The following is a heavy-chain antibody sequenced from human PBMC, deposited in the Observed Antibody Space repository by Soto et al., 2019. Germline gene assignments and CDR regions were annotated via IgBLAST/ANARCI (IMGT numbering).Heavy chain of an antibody. J-gene: IGHJ5*02. Sequence: QVQLQESGPGLVNPSETLFLTCTVSGGYVTSSTSSWAWVRQPPGKGLHWIGTIFYGHGTYYNPSLESRVTISLDTSKIQFSLELTSVTAADTAVYYCARQPTGYPNWFDAWGRGILVIVSS. CDR3: ARQPTGYPNWFDA. V-gene: IGHV4-39*01. CDR2: IFYGHGT. D-gene: IGHD3-9*01. CDR1: GGYVTSSTSS.